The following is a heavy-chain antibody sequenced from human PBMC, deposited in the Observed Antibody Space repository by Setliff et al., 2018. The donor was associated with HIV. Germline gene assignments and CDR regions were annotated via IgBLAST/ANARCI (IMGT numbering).Heavy chain of an antibody. CDR2: ISGYNANT. CDR1: GYRFINYG. J-gene: IGHJ5*02. CDR3: ARDSGTGGPGRWVDP. Sequence: ASVKVSCKASGYRFINYGISWVRQAPGQGLEWMGWISGYNANTNYAQHVQGRVTMTTDTSTSTAYMELRSLRSDDTAVYYCARDSGTGGPGRWVDPWGQGTLVTVSS. D-gene: IGHD1-1*01. V-gene: IGHV1-18*01.